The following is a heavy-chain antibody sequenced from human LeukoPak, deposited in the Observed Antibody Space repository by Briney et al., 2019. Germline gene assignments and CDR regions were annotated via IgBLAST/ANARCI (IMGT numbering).Heavy chain of an antibody. CDR3: ARGHGVVYGYFFPYFDY. D-gene: IGHD5-18*01. J-gene: IGHJ4*02. Sequence: SETLSLTCAVYGGSFSGYYWSWIRQPPGKGLEWIGEINHNGSTNYNPSLKSRVTISVDTSKNQFSLKLSSVTAADTAVYYCARGHGVVYGYFFPYFDYWGQGTLVTVSS. CDR2: INHNGST. CDR1: GGSFSGYY. V-gene: IGHV4-34*01.